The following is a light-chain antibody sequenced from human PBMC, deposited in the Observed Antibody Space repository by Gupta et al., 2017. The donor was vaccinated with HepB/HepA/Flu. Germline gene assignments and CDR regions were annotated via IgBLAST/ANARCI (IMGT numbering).Light chain of an antibody. Sequence: QAVVTQEPSLTVSPGGTVTLTCAFNTGAVTNGFFPSWFQQKPGQTPRPLIYTTNSKFSWTPARFSGSLLGGKAALTLSGVQPEDEADYYGLLFYGGAWVFGGGTKLTVL. V-gene: IGLV7-43*01. J-gene: IGLJ3*02. CDR1: TGAVTNGFF. CDR2: TTN. CDR3: LLFYGGAWV.